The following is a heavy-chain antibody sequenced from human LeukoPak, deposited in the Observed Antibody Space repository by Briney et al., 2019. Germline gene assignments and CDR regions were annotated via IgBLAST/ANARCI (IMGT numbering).Heavy chain of an antibody. V-gene: IGHV3-53*04. Sequence: GGSLRLSCAASGFTVSSNYMSWVRQAPGKGLEWDSVIYSGGSTYYADSVKGRFTISRHNSKNTLYLQMNSLRAEDTAVYYCARRRPWDYDSSGFGAFDIWGQGTMVTVSS. CDR3: ARRRPWDYDSSGFGAFDI. J-gene: IGHJ3*02. CDR1: GFTVSSNY. D-gene: IGHD3-22*01. CDR2: IYSGGST.